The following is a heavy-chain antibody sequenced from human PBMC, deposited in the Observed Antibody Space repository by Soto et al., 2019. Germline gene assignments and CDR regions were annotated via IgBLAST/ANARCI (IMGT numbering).Heavy chain of an antibody. CDR3: ARGRGGPPCDS. D-gene: IGHD2-21*02. J-gene: IGHJ1*01. CDR2: ISADGGTT. CDR1: GFTFRGYG. Sequence: EVQLEESGGGLVKGGGSLRLACAASGFTFRGYGMHWVRQAPGKGLEYVAAISADGGTTWHADSVKDRFIISRDNSKTTVYLQMRSLRTDDIAVYFCARGRGGPPCDSWGQCTLVIVSS. V-gene: IGHV3-64*07.